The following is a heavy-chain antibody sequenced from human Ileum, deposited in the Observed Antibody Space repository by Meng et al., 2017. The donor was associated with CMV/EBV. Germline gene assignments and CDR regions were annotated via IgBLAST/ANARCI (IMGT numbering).Heavy chain of an antibody. CDR3: TRVAEWFGELLGY. V-gene: IGHV3-49*04. CDR1: GFTFGDYA. Sequence: GESLKISCTASGFTFGDYALTWVRQAPGKGLEWVGFIRSKAYGGTTEYAASVKGRFTISRDDSKSIAYLQINSLKTEDTAVYYCTRVAEWFGELLGYWGQGTLVTVS. CDR2: IRSKAYGGTT. D-gene: IGHD3-10*01. J-gene: IGHJ4*02.